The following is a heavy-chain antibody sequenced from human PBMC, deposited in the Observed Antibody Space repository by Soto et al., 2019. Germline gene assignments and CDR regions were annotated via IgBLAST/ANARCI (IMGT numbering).Heavy chain of an antibody. CDR1: GFSLTTPGMC. Sequence: SGPTLVNPRQTLTLTCTFSGFSLTTPGMCVSWIRQPPGKALEWLAVIDWDDDKYYSTSLKTRLSISMDTSKNQVVLEMTNVAPVNTATYCCAPIRGSGACYYYVMDVWGQGTTVTVSS. CDR3: APIRGSGACYYYVMDV. D-gene: IGHD3-10*01. V-gene: IGHV2-70*01. J-gene: IGHJ6*02. CDR2: IDWDDDK.